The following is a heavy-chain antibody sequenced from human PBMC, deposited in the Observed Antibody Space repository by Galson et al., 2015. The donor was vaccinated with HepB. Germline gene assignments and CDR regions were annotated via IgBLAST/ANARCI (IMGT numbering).Heavy chain of an antibody. CDR1: GDSVSSNSAA. J-gene: IGHJ6*02. Sequence: CAISGDSVSSNSAAWNWIRQSPSRGLEWLGRTYYRSKWYNDYAVSVKSRITINPDTSKNQFSLQLNSVTPEDTAVYYCARGKGYYDFWSGYYKDYYYYGMDVWGQGTTVTVSS. CDR2: TYYRSKWYN. V-gene: IGHV6-1*01. D-gene: IGHD3-3*01. CDR3: ARGKGYYDFWSGYYKDYYYYGMDV.